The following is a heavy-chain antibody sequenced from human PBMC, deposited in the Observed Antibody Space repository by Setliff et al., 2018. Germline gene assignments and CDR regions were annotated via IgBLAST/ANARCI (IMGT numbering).Heavy chain of an antibody. CDR3: ARPMYYYYYYMDV. Sequence: GGSLRLSCVVSGFSFSRHWMSWVRQAPGKGLEWVSSISDSDGSTYYADSVKGRFTISRDNSKNTLYLQLNSLRSEDTAIYYCARPMYYYYYYMDVWGKGTAVTVSS. J-gene: IGHJ6*03. CDR1: GFSFSRHW. V-gene: IGHV3-23*01. CDR2: ISDSDGST.